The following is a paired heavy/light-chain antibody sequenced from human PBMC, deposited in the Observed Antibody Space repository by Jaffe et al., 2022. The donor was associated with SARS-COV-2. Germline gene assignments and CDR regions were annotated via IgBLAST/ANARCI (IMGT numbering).Light chain of an antibody. V-gene: IGKV4-1*01. Sequence: DIVMTQSPDSLAVSLGERATINCKSSQSVLFSSNNKNYLAWYQQKPGQPPKLLIYWASTRESGVPDRFSGSGSGTDFTLTISSLQAEDVAVYYCQQYYSTPPAFGQGTKVEIK. CDR2: WAS. J-gene: IGKJ1*01. CDR1: QSVLFSSNNKNY. CDR3: QQYYSTPPA.
Heavy chain of an antibody. CDR2: LSYDGRNT. CDR1: GFTFSSYA. CDR3: ARDRGPYYYDRSGYLDAFDI. V-gene: IGHV3-30*04. D-gene: IGHD3-22*01. Sequence: QVQLVESGGGVVQPGRSLRLSCAASGFTFSSYAMHWARQAPGKGLEWVAVLSYDGRNTYYADSVKGRFTISRDNSKNTLDLQMNSLRTEDTAVYYCARDRGPYYYDRSGYLDAFDIWGQGTMVTVSS. J-gene: IGHJ3*02.